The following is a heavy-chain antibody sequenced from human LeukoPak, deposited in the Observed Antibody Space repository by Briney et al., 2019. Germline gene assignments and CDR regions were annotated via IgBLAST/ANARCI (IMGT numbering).Heavy chain of an antibody. Sequence: GGSLRLSCAASGFTFSSYAMSWVRQAPGKGLEWVSVISGSGGSTYYADSVKGRFTISRDNSKNTLYLQMNSLRPEDTAIYYCTSDRVLYGLDVWGQGTTVTVSS. J-gene: IGHJ6*02. D-gene: IGHD1-14*01. V-gene: IGHV3-23*01. CDR2: ISGSGGST. CDR1: GFTFSSYA. CDR3: TSDRVLYGLDV.